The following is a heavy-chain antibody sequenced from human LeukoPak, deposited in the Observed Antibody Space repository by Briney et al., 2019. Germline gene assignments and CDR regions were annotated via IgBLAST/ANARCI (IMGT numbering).Heavy chain of an antibody. CDR2: INHSGST. D-gene: IGHD6-19*01. CDR1: GGSFSGYY. Sequence: SSETLSLTCAVYGGSFSGYYWSWIRQPPGKGLEWIGEINHSGSTNYNPSLKSRVTISVDTSKNQFSLKLSSVTAADTAVYYCARVLEGSSGQHWYFDLWGRGTLVTVSS. V-gene: IGHV4-34*01. CDR3: ARVLEGSSGQHWYFDL. J-gene: IGHJ2*01.